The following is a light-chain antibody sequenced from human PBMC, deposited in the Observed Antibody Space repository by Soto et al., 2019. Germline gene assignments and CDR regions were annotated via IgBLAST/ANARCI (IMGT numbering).Light chain of an antibody. CDR1: QSISSSF. J-gene: IGKJ1*01. CDR2: ASS. CDR3: QQYGSPPVT. V-gene: IGKV3-20*01. Sequence: VLSQSPGTLSLSPGERATLSGRASQSISSSFFAWYQQRPGQAPRLLIYASSSRATGIQDRFSGSGSGTDFTLTISRLEPEDFAVYYCQQYGSPPVTCGHGTKVDIK.